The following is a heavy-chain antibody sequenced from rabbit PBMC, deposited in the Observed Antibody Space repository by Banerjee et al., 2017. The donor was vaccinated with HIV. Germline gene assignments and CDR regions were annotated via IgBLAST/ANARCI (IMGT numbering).Heavy chain of an antibody. V-gene: IGHV1S45*01. CDR1: GFSFSSSYW. Sequence: QEQLEESGGDLVKPEGSLTLTCTASGFSFSSSYWICWVRQAPGKGLEWIACIYTGSSGSTDYASWAKGRFTISKTSSTTVTLQMTSLTAADTATYFCARASRYGVYPGYFNLWGPGTLVTVS. J-gene: IGHJ4*01. D-gene: IGHD7-1*01. CDR2: IYTGSSGST. CDR3: ARASRYGVYPGYFNL.